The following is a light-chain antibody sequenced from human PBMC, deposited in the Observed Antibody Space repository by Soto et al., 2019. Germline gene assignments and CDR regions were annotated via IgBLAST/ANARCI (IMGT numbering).Light chain of an antibody. CDR3: QQTYSTLT. Sequence: DIPMTQTPLSLSAFVGDRVTMTCRASQNIYINLNWYQQKPGKAPQLLIYAASTLQSGVPSRFSGNGSRTDFTLAISSLQPEDSATYYCQQTYSTLTFGGGTKVQI. CDR1: QNIYIN. CDR2: AAS. J-gene: IGKJ4*01. V-gene: IGKV1-39*01.